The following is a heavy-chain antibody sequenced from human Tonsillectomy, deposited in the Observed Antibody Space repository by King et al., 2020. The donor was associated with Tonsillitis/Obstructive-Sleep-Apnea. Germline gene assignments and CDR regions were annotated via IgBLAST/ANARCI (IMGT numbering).Heavy chain of an antibody. D-gene: IGHD2-2*02. CDR2: ISSSGSTI. CDR1: GFTFSSYE. Sequence: VQLVESGGGLVQPVGSLRLSCAASGFTFSSYEMNWVRQAPGKGLEWVSYISSSGSTIYYADSVKGRFTISRDNAKNSLYLQMNSLRAEDTAVYYCARGVSSGYCSSTSCYTEWFDPWGQGTLVTVSS. V-gene: IGHV3-48*03. CDR3: ARGVSSGYCSSTSCYTEWFDP. J-gene: IGHJ5*02.